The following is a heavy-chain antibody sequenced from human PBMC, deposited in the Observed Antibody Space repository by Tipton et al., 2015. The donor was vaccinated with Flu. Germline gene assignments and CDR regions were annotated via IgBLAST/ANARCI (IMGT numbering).Heavy chain of an antibody. Sequence: GLVKPSETLSLTCTVSGGSISSYYWSWIRQPAGKGLEWIGRICTSGSTNYNPSLKSRVTMSVDTSKNQFSLKLSSVTAADTAVYYCARDGGRITMIVGGAFDIWGQGTMVTVSS. D-gene: IGHD3-22*01. CDR3: ARDGGRITMIVGGAFDI. J-gene: IGHJ3*02. CDR2: ICTSGST. CDR1: GGSISSYY. V-gene: IGHV4-4*07.